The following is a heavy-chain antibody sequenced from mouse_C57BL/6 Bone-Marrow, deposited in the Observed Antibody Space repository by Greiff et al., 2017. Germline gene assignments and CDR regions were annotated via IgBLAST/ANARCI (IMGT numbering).Heavy chain of an antibody. CDR1: GFNIKDDY. J-gene: IGHJ4*01. D-gene: IGHD2-1*01. CDR3: TTLPLIYYGNPYYAMDY. CDR2: IDPENGDT. V-gene: IGHV14-4*01. Sequence: EVQLQQSGAELVRPGASVKLSCTASGFNIKDDYMHWVKQRPEQGLEWIGWIDPENGDTEYASKFQGKATITADTSSNTAYLQLSSLTSEDTAVYYCTTLPLIYYGNPYYAMDYGGQGTSVTVSA.